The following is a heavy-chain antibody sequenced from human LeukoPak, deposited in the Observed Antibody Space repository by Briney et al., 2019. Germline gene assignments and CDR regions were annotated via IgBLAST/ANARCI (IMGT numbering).Heavy chain of an antibody. CDR3: ARGLLWFGDYYFDY. V-gene: IGHV4-4*02. CDR1: GGSISSSNW. CDR2: IYHSGST. Sequence: SETLSLTCAVSGGSISSSNWWSWVRQPPGKGLEWIGEIYHSGSTNYNPSLKSRVTISVDKSKNQFSLKLSSATAADTAVYYCARGLLWFGDYYFDYWGQGTLVTVSS. J-gene: IGHJ4*02. D-gene: IGHD3-10*01.